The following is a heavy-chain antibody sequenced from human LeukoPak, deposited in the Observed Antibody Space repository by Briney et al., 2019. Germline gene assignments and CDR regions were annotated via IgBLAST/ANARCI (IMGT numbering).Heavy chain of an antibody. CDR2: IYHSGST. CDR1: GGSISSGGYY. J-gene: IGHJ4*02. V-gene: IGHV4-39*07. CDR3: ARYSSSPTYYFDY. Sequence: SETLSLTCTVSGGSISSGGYYWSWIRQPPGKGLEWIGSIYHSGSTYYSPSLKSRVTISVDTSKNQFSLKLSSLTAADTAVYYCARYSSSPTYYFDYWGQGTLVTVSS. D-gene: IGHD6-13*01.